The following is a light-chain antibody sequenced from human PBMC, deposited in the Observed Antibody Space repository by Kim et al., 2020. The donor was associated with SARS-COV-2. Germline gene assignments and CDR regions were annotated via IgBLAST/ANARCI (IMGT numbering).Light chain of an antibody. CDR1: QSVCTN. Sequence: EIPAPACGASQSVCTNLPSYPQRPGHTPRLILYGASTRATGVPARFSGTGSGTEFTLTISSLQPEDFALYYCQNYDYSPPWTCGRGTKVDIK. J-gene: IGKJ1*01. CDR3: QNYDYSPPWT. V-gene: IGKV3-15*01. CDR2: GAS.